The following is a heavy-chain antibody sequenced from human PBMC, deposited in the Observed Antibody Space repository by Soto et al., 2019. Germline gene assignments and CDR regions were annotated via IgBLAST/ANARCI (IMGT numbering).Heavy chain of an antibody. CDR1: GGSFSGYY. CDR3: AGSYVDYYYYGMDV. V-gene: IGHV4-34*01. Sequence: SETLSLTCAVYGGSFSGYYWSWIRQPPGKGLEWIGEINHSGSTNYNPSLKSRVTISVDTSKNQFSLKLSSVTAADTAVYYCAGSYVDYYYYGMDVWGQGTTVTVSS. CDR2: INHSGST. D-gene: IGHD3-10*01. J-gene: IGHJ6*02.